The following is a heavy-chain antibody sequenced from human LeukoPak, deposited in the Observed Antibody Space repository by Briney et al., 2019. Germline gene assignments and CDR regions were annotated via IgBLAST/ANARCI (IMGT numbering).Heavy chain of an antibody. V-gene: IGHV4-34*01. J-gene: IGHJ5*02. D-gene: IGHD2-15*01. CDR3: ARGPPYCSGGSCYLNWFDP. CDR2: INHGGST. CDR1: GGSFSGYY. Sequence: PSETLSLACAVYGGSFSGYYWSWIRQPPGKGLEWTGEINHGGSTNYNPSLKSRVTISVDTSKNQFSLKLSSVTAADTAVYYCARGPPYCSGGSCYLNWFDPWGQGTLVTVSS.